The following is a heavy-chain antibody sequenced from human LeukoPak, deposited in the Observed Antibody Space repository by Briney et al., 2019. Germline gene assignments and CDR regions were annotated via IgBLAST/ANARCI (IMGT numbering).Heavy chain of an antibody. CDR3: ARVYYNSLGYAFDV. D-gene: IGHD3-22*01. Sequence: GGSLRLSCAASGFIFTDYYMSWIRQAPGKGLEWVSYISGSRSTTYYADSVKGRFTISRDNVKNSPFLQMDSLRAEDTALYFCARVYYNSLGYAFDVWGQGTMVSVTS. J-gene: IGHJ3*01. V-gene: IGHV3-11*04. CDR1: GFIFTDYY. CDR2: ISGSRSTT.